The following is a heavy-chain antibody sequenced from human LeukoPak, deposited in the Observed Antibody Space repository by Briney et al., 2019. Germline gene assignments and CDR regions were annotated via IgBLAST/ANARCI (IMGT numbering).Heavy chain of an antibody. CDR2: IYYSGST. V-gene: IGHV4-59*06. CDR1: GGSISSYY. J-gene: IGHJ4*02. D-gene: IGHD3-10*01. CDR3: ARDSMVRGVGN. Sequence: SETLSLTCTVSGGSISSYYWSWIRQHPGKGLEWIGYIYYSGSTYYNPSLQSRVTISVDTSKNQFSLKLSSVTAADTAVYYCARDSMVRGVGNWGQGTLVTVSS.